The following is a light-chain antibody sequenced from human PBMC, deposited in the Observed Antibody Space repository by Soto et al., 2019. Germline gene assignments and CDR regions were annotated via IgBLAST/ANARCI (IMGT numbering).Light chain of an antibody. Sequence: DLQVIQSPSSRFASEGDRAKITSREGWRISRYLNWYQQRPGKAPKLLIYSASSLQSGVPSRFSGSGSGTDFTLSISSLRPEDSATYYCQQSHSTPLTFGGGTKVEIK. V-gene: IGKV1-39*01. J-gene: IGKJ4*01. CDR3: QQSHSTPLT. CDR2: SAS. CDR1: WRISRY.